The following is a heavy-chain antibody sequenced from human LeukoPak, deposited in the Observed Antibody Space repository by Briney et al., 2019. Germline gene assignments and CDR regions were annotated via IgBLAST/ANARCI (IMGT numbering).Heavy chain of an antibody. D-gene: IGHD4-17*01. Sequence: PSETLSLTCAVYGGSFSGYYWSWIRQPPGEGVGWIGEINHSGSTNYNPSLKSRVTISVDTSKNQFSLKLSSVTAADTAVYYCASGEDGDGGAFDIWGQGTMVTVSS. CDR2: INHSGST. V-gene: IGHV4-34*01. J-gene: IGHJ3*02. CDR3: ASGEDGDGGAFDI. CDR1: GGSFSGYY.